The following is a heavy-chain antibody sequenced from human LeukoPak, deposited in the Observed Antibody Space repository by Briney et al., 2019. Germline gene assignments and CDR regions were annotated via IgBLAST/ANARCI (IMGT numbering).Heavy chain of an antibody. CDR3: ARDLGPYYYDSSGYQCYFDY. V-gene: IGHV3-21*01. D-gene: IGHD3-22*01. CDR1: GFTFSSYS. Sequence: GGSLRLSCAASGFTFSSYSMNWVRQAPGKGLEWVSSISSSSSYIYYADSVKGRFTISRDNAKNSLYLQMNSLIAEDTVVYYCARDLGPYYYDSSGYQCYFDYWGQGTLVTVSS. J-gene: IGHJ4*02. CDR2: ISSSSSYI.